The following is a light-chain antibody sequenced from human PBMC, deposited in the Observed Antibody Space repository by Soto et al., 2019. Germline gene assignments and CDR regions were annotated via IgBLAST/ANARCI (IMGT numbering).Light chain of an antibody. CDR2: DSS. Sequence: STVSASVGDRVTIAFLASQSISSWLAWYQQKPGRAPKLLIYDSSSLESGVPSRFSGSGSGTEFRLTISTMQPDDFTTYYSQQYASFSVPSAQGTRLEIK. CDR1: QSISSW. CDR3: QQYASFSVP. J-gene: IGKJ5*01. V-gene: IGKV1-5*01.